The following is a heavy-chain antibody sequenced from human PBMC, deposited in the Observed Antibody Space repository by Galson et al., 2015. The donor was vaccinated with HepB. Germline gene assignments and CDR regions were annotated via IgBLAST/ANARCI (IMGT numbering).Heavy chain of an antibody. CDR2: INQDGSSK. CDR3: ARRISLVRGIITKPDYYYGMDG. CDR1: GFTFSSYW. Sequence: LRLYCAASGFTFSSYWMNWVRQAPGKGLEWVAHINQDGSSKYYVDSVKGRFTISRDNAKDSVYLQLDSLRAEDTAVYYCARRISLVRGIITKPDYYYGMDGWGQGTTVTVAS. V-gene: IGHV3-7*03. D-gene: IGHD3-10*01. J-gene: IGHJ6*02.